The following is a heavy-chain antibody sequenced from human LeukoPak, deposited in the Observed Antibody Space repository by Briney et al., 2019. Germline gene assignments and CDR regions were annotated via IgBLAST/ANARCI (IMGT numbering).Heavy chain of an antibody. J-gene: IGHJ3*02. CDR2: IKQDESEK. CDR3: ALITMVGGVRLDDAFDI. D-gene: IGHD3-10*01. CDR1: GFTFSSYW. V-gene: IGHV3-7*01. Sequence: GGSLRLSCAASGFTFSSYWMSWVRQAPGKGLEWVANIKQDESEKYYVDSVKGRFTISRDNAKNSLYLQMNSLRAEDTAVYYCALITMVGGVRLDDAFDIWGQGTMVTVSS.